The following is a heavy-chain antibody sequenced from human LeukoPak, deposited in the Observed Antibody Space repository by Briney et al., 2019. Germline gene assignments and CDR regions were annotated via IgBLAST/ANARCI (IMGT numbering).Heavy chain of an antibody. CDR1: GFTLSSSW. D-gene: IGHD2-15*01. CDR2: IKQDGSAK. J-gene: IGHJ4*02. CDR3: ARGDKWSFDY. Sequence: GGSLRLSCAASGFTLSSSWMHWVRQAPGKGLEWVANIKQDGSAKNYVDSVKGRFTISRDNAKNSLYLQMNSLRAEDTAVHYCARGDKWSFDYWGQGTLVTVSS. V-gene: IGHV3-7*04.